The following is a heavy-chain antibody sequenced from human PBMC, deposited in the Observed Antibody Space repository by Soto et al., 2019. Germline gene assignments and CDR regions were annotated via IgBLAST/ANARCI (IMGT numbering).Heavy chain of an antibody. J-gene: IGHJ5*02. CDR1: GFTFSNYW. V-gene: IGHV3-74*01. D-gene: IGHD2-2*01. CDR3: ARDHCSTSSCYTVWFDP. Sequence: GGSLRLSCAASGFTFSNYWMHWVRRAPGKGLVWVSRINRDGSTTDYADSVKGRFSIFRDNTDNTLYLQMNSLRAEDTAVYYCARDHCSTSSCYTVWFDPWGQGTLVTVS. CDR2: INRDGSTT.